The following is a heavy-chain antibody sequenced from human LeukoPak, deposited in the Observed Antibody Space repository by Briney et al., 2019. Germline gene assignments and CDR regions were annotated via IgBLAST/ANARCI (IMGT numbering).Heavy chain of an antibody. J-gene: IGHJ6*02. CDR3: AKESSGSYFLDYYYYGMDV. CDR2: ISGSGGST. V-gene: IGHV3-23*01. CDR1: GFTFSSYA. Sequence: PGGSLGLSCAASGFTFSSYAMSWVRQAPGKGLEWVSAISGSGGSTYYADSVKGRFTISRDNSKNTLYLQMNSLRAEDTAVYYCAKESSGSYFLDYYYYGMDVWGQGTTVTVSS. D-gene: IGHD3-10*01.